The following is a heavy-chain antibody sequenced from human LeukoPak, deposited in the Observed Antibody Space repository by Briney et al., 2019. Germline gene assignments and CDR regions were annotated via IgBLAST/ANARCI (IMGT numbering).Heavy chain of an antibody. D-gene: IGHD6-13*01. CDR3: ARVGSTVAAGTPDY. Sequence: GGSLRLSCAASGFTFSDYYMSWIRQVPGKGLEWLSYTSGSGSHTTYADSVRGRFTISRDNAKNSLSLQVNSLRADDTAVYYCARVGSTVAAGTPDYWGQGTLVTVSS. CDR1: GFTFSDYY. V-gene: IGHV3-11*06. J-gene: IGHJ4*02. CDR2: TSGSGSHT.